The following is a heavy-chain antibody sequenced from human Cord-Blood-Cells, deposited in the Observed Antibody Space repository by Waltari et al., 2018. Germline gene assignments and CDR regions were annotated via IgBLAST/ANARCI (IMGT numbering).Heavy chain of an antibody. Sequence: QLQLQESGPGLVKPSETLSLTCTVSGGSISSSSYYWGWIRQPPGKGLEWIGSIYYSGSTYSNPSLKSRVTISVDTSKNQFSLKLSSGTAADTAVYYCARHTGGYDFWSGYYAFDIWGQGTMVTVSS. V-gene: IGHV4-39*01. CDR3: ARHTGGYDFWSGYYAFDI. CDR1: GGSISSSSYY. J-gene: IGHJ3*02. D-gene: IGHD3-3*01. CDR2: IYYSGST.